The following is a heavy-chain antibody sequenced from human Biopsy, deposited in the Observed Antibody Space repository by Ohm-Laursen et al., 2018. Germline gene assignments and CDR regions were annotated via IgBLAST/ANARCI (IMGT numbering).Heavy chain of an antibody. CDR1: GGSIISYY. CDR2: VYNGGIT. V-gene: IGHV4-59*01. J-gene: IGHJ5*02. Sequence: SGTLSLTCSVYGGSIISYYWTWIRQPPGKGLEWIGHVYNGGITNYNPSLKSRVTISKDTSKNQFSLQVNSVTAADTAVYYCARTPRDSFWSGSYKRGLWFDPWGQGTLVIVSS. D-gene: IGHD3-3*01. CDR3: ARTPRDSFWSGSYKRGLWFDP.